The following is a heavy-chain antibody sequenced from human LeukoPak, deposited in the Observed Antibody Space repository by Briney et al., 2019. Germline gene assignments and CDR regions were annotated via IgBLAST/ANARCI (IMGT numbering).Heavy chain of an antibody. CDR3: ARQQWLLSPNWFDP. CDR1: GGSISSYY. V-gene: IGHV4-59*08. J-gene: IGHJ5*02. Sequence: SETLSLTCTVFGGSISSYYWSWIRQPPGKGLEWIGYIYYSGSTNYNPSLKSRVTISVDTSKNQFSLKLSSVTAADTAVYYCARQQWLLSPNWFDPWGQGTLVTASS. CDR2: IYYSGST. D-gene: IGHD3-3*01.